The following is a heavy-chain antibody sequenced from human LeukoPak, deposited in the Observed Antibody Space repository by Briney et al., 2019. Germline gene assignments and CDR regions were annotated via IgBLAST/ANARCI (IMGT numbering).Heavy chain of an antibody. Sequence: PGGSLRLSCAASGFTVSSNYMSWVRQAPGKGLEWVSVIYSGGSTYYADSVKGRFTISRDNSKNTLYLQMNSLRAEDTAVYYCARPDYGDDEGPGAFDIWGQGTMVTVSS. CDR2: IYSGGST. CDR1: GFTVSSNY. D-gene: IGHD4-17*01. J-gene: IGHJ3*02. V-gene: IGHV3-53*01. CDR3: ARPDYGDDEGPGAFDI.